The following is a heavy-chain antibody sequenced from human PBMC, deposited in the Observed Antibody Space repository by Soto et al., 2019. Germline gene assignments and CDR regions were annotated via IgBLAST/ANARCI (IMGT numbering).Heavy chain of an antibody. CDR2: ISYDGSNK. V-gene: IGHV3-30-3*01. D-gene: IGHD6-6*01. J-gene: IGHJ4*02. CDR1: GFTFSSYA. Sequence: PGGSLRLSCAASGFTFSSYAMHWVRQAPGKGLEWVAVISYDGSNKYYADSVKGRFTISRDNSKNTLYLQMNSLRAEDTAVYYCARDMSIAAREITRPFDYWSQGTLVTGSS. CDR3: ARDMSIAAREITRPFDY.